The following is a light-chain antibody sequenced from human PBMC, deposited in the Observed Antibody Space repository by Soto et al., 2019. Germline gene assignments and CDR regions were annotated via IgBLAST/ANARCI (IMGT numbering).Light chain of an antibody. J-gene: IGKJ1*01. CDR1: QSVSSN. CDR2: GAS. CDR3: QHYNNWPPWT. Sequence: EIVMTQSPVTLSVSPGERATLSCRASQSVSSNLAWYQQKPGQAPRLLIHGASTRATGVPARFSGSGSGTEFTLTISSLQSEDFAVYYCQHYNNWPPWTFGQGTKVEIK. V-gene: IGKV3-15*01.